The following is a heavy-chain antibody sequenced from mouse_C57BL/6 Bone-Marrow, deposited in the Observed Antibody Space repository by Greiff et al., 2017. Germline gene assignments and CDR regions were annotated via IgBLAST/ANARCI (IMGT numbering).Heavy chain of an antibody. CDR2: INSDGGST. D-gene: IGHD1-3*01. CDR1: EYEFPSHD. CDR3: ARQSGGLPYYFDY. Sequence: EVHLVESGGGLVQPGESLKLSCESNEYEFPSHDMSWVRKTPEKRLELVAAINSDGGSTYYPDTMERRFTISRDNTKKTLYLQMSSLRSEDTALYYSARQSGGLPYYFDYWGQGTTLTVSS. J-gene: IGHJ2*01. V-gene: IGHV5-2*01.